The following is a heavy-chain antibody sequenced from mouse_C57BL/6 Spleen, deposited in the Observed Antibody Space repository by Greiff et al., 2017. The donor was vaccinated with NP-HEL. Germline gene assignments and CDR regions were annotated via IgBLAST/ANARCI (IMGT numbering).Heavy chain of an antibody. D-gene: IGHD1-1*01. Sequence: QVQLQQSGAELVMPGASVKLSCKASGYTFTSYWMHWVKQRPGQGLEWIGEIDPSDSYTNYNQKFKGKSTLTVDKSSSTAYMQLSSLTSEDSAVYYCARRGYYYGLDYWGQGTTLTVSS. J-gene: IGHJ2*01. CDR1: GYTFTSYW. CDR3: ARRGYYYGLDY. CDR2: IDPSDSYT. V-gene: IGHV1-69*01.